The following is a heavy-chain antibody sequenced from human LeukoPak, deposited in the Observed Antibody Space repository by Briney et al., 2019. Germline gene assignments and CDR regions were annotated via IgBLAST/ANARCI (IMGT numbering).Heavy chain of an antibody. J-gene: IGHJ6*04. CDR1: GFTFSSYG. CDR3: AELGITMIGGV. D-gene: IGHD3-10*02. Sequence: GGSLRLSCAASGFTFSSYGMHWVRQAPGKGLEWVAFIRYDGLNKYYADSLKGRFTVSRDNSKSTLYLQMNSLRAEDTAVYYCAELGITMIGGVWGKGTTVTISS. V-gene: IGHV3-30*02. CDR2: IRYDGLNK.